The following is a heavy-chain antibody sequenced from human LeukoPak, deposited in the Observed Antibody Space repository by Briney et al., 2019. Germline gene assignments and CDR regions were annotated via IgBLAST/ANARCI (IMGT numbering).Heavy chain of an antibody. Sequence: ESGPTLVNPTETLTLTCTFSGLSLSTSGMRVSWIRQPPGKALEWLARIDWDDDKFYSTSLKTRLTISKDTSKNQVVLTMTNMDPVDTATYYCARIGGCSGGSCYYLGAFDIWGQGTMVTVSS. V-gene: IGHV2-70*04. CDR3: ARIGGCSGGSCYYLGAFDI. CDR2: IDWDDDK. CDR1: GLSLSTSGMR. D-gene: IGHD2-15*01. J-gene: IGHJ3*02.